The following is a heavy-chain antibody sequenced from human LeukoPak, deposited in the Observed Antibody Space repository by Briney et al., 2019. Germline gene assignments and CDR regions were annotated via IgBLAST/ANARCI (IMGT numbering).Heavy chain of an antibody. CDR3: ARDLGGYSGYNENWFDP. Sequence: GGSLRLSCEASGFTLSTYWMKWVRQVPGKGLDWVANINPDGSGKRYVDSVKGRFTISRDNAKNSLFLQMDSLRAEDTAVYYCARDLGGYSGYNENWFDPWGQGTLVTVSS. CDR2: INPDGSGK. CDR1: GFTLSTYW. D-gene: IGHD5-12*01. V-gene: IGHV3-7*03. J-gene: IGHJ5*02.